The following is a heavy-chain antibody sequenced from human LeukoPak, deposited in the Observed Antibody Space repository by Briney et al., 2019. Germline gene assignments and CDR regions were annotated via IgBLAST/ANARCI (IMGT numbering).Heavy chain of an antibody. CDR2: IYYSGST. J-gene: IGHJ3*02. D-gene: IGHD1-14*01. Sequence: PSETLSLTCTVSGGSISSYYWSWIRQPPGKGLEWTGYIYYSGSTNYNPSLKSRVTISVDTSKNQLSLKLSSVTAADTAVYYCARHQAFRNDAFDIWGQGTMVTVSS. CDR1: GGSISSYY. V-gene: IGHV4-59*08. CDR3: ARHQAFRNDAFDI.